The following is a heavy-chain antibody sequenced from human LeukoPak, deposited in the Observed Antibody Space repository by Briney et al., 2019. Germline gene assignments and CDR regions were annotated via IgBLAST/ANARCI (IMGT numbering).Heavy chain of an antibody. V-gene: IGHV4-30-2*01. Sequence: SQTLSLTCAVSGVSISSGGYSWSWIRQPPGKGLEWIGYIYHSGSTYYNPSLKSRVTISVDRSKNQFSLKLSSVTAADTAVYYCARVNSSGWYLGVVQSYYFDYWGQGTLVTVSS. J-gene: IGHJ4*02. D-gene: IGHD6-19*01. CDR3: ARVNSSGWYLGVVQSYYFDY. CDR1: GVSISSGGYS. CDR2: IYHSGST.